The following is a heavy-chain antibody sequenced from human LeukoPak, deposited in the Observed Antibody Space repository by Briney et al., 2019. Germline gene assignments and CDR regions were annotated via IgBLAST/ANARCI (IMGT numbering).Heavy chain of an antibody. V-gene: IGHV1-46*01. CDR2: ISPSGGST. D-gene: IGHD5-18*01. J-gene: IGHJ3*02. CDR3: ARDLTGYSYGSI. CDR1: GYTFTSYY. Sequence: GASVKISCKASGYTFTSYYMHWVRQAPGQGLEWMGIISPSGGSTSYAQKSQGRVTMTRDTSTSTVYMELSSLRSEDTAVYYCARDLTGYSYGSIWGQGTMVTVSS.